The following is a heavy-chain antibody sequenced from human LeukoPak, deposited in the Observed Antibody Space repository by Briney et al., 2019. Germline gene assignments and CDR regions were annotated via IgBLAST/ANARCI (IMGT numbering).Heavy chain of an antibody. CDR3: AKAIKKTSGPIVVVPAAIDY. J-gene: IGHJ4*02. D-gene: IGHD2-2*01. V-gene: IGHV3-23*01. Sequence: PGGSLRLSCAASGFTFSSYAMSWVRQAPGKGLEWVSAISGSGGSTYYADSVKGRFTISRDNSKNTLYLQMNSLRAEDTAVYYCAKAIKKTSGPIVVVPAAIDYWGQGTLVTVSS. CDR2: ISGSGGST. CDR1: GFTFSSYA.